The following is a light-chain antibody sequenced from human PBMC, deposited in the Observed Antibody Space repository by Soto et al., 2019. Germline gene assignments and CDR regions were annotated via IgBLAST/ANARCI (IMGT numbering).Light chain of an antibody. Sequence: QSVLTQPPSVSGAPGQRVTISCTGSNSNIGAGYDVHWYQQLPGTAPKLLIYGNSNRPSGVPDRFSGSKPVTSASLAITGLQAEDEADYYCQSYDISIHNYVFGTGTKVNVL. V-gene: IGLV1-40*01. J-gene: IGLJ1*01. CDR3: QSYDISIHNYV. CDR2: GNS. CDR1: NSNIGAGYD.